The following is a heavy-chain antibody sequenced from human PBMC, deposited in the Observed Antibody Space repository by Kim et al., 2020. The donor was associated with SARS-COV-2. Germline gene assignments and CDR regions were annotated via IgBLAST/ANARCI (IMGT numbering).Heavy chain of an antibody. CDR1: GFTLSNAW. Sequence: GGSLRLSCAASGFTLSNAWMSWVRQAPGKGLEWVGRIKSRTYGGTTDYAAPVKGRFTISRDGSKNTLYLQMNSLKTEDTAVYYCTTGAIYCNEGICHSPFDSWGQGTLVTVAS. V-gene: IGHV3-15*01. CDR3: TTGAIYCNEGICHSPFDS. J-gene: IGHJ4*02. CDR2: IKSRTYGGTT. D-gene: IGHD2-8*01.